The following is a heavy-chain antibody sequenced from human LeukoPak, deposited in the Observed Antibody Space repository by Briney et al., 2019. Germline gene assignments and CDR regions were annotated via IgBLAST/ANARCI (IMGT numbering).Heavy chain of an antibody. J-gene: IGHJ3*01. CDR2: IYSSGST. V-gene: IGHV4-4*07. CDR1: GESISSFY. CDR3: ARDLLHRGYAFDV. D-gene: IGHD5-12*01. Sequence: SETLSLTCTVSGESISSFYWSWIRQPAGKGLEWIGRIYSSGSTNYNPSLKSRVTMSVDTSRNQFSLNLTSVTAADTAIYYCARDLLHRGYAFDVWGQGTMVTVSS.